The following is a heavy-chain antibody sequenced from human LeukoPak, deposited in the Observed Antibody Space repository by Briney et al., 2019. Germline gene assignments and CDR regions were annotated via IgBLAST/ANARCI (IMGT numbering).Heavy chain of an antibody. CDR3: TRGQLWLRGEGSGLDY. CDR1: GFTFGDYA. CDR2: IRSEPYGGTT. V-gene: IGHV3-49*04. J-gene: IGHJ4*02. D-gene: IGHD5-18*01. Sequence: GGSLRLSCTGSGFTFGDYAMSWVRQAPGKGLEWVGFIRSEPYGGTTEYAASVKGRFTISSDDSKSIAYLQMNSLKTEDTAVYYCTRGQLWLRGEGSGLDYWGQGTLVTVSS.